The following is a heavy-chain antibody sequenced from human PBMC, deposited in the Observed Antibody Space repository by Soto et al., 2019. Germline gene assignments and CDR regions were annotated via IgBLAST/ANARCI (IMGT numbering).Heavy chain of an antibody. CDR1: GGSISSYY. V-gene: IGHV4-59*01. Sequence: SETLSLTGTVSGGSISSYYWSWIRQPPGKGLEWIGYIYYSGSTNYNPSLKSRVTISVDTSKNQFSLKLSSVTAADTAVYYCARLVVAATNNWFDPWGQGTLVTVS. D-gene: IGHD2-15*01. CDR2: IYYSGST. CDR3: ARLVVAATNNWFDP. J-gene: IGHJ5*02.